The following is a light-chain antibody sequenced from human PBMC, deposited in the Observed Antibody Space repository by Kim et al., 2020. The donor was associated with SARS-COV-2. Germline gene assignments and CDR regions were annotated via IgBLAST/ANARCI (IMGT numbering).Light chain of an antibody. J-gene: IGLJ2*01. CDR2: RNN. Sequence: VTIPCSGSSSNIGSNYVYWYQQLPGTAPKLLIYRNNRRPSGVTDRFSGSKSGTSASLAISGLRSEDEADYYCAAWDDSLSAYVVFGGGTQLTVL. CDR1: SSNIGSNY. V-gene: IGLV1-47*01. CDR3: AAWDDSLSAYVV.